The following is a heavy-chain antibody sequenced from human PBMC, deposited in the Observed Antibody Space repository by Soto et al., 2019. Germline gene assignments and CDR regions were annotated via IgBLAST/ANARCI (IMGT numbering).Heavy chain of an antibody. J-gene: IGHJ4*02. D-gene: IGHD2-15*01. CDR1: GGTFSSDS. CDR3: ARPGGLERDFNY. Sequence: QVQLVQSGAEVKKPGSSVKVSCKASGGTFSSDSFSWVRQAPGQGLEWMGGIIPMFDTPIYAQKFQDRVTITADESTSTAYMQLSSLRSGDTAVYYCARPGGLERDFNYWGQGSLVTVSS. CDR2: IIPMFDTP. V-gene: IGHV1-69*12.